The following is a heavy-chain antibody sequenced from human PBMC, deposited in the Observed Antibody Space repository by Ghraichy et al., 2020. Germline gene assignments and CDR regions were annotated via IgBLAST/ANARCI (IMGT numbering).Heavy chain of an antibody. Sequence: GGSLRLSCAASGFSFSDMWMNWVRQAPGKGLEWVGRSISKSDGGTADYGAPLKGRFTISRDDSKNTLYLQINSLKTEDTAMYYCNTPRGLGYWGQGTLVTVSS. V-gene: IGHV3-15*07. J-gene: IGHJ4*02. CDR2: SISKSDGGTA. CDR3: NTPRGLGY. CDR1: GFSFSDMW. D-gene: IGHD3-10*01.